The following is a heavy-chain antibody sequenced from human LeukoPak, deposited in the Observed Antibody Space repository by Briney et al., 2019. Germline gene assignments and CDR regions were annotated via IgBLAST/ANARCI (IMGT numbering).Heavy chain of an antibody. D-gene: IGHD6-13*01. V-gene: IGHV4-34*01. J-gene: IGHJ5*02. CDR3: AKAAGYSTIYWFDP. CDR2: INHSGST. Sequence: SETLSLTCAVYGGSFSGYYWSWIRQPPGKGLEWIGEINHSGSTNYNPSLKSRVTISVDTSNNQFSLKLNSVTAADTAVYYCAKAAGYSTIYWFDPWGQGTLVTVSS. CDR1: GGSFSGYY.